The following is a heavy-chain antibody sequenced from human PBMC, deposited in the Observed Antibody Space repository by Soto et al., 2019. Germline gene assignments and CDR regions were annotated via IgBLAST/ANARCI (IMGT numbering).Heavy chain of an antibody. D-gene: IGHD3-22*01. J-gene: IGHJ4*02. CDR2: ITSSGSYI. CDR3: AAMGRGYYYDY. V-gene: IGHV3-21*01. Sequence: EVQLVESGGGLVKPGGSLRLSCAASGFTFSRYSMNWVRQAPGKGLEWVSSITSSGSYIYNADSVKGRFTISRDNAKNSLYLQMSSLRAEDTAVYYCAAMGRGYYYDYWGQGTLVTVSS. CDR1: GFTFSRYS.